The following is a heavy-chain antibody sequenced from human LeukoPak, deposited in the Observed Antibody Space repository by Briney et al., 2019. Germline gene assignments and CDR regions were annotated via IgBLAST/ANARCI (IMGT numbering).Heavy chain of an antibody. D-gene: IGHD2-8*01. CDR2: ISNSGDYT. CDR1: GFTFSSFT. Sequence: GGSLTLSCTVSGFTFSSFTMNWVRQRPGKGLEWVASISNSGDYTSYADSLTGRFTISRDNAKNSLFLQISSLRAEDTAVYYCAREMYAGGYFAFDIWGQGTMVTVSS. J-gene: IGHJ3*02. CDR3: AREMYAGGYFAFDI. V-gene: IGHV3-21*01.